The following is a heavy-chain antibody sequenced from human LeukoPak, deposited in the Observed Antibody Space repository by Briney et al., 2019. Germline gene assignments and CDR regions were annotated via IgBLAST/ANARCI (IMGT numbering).Heavy chain of an antibody. Sequence: GGSLRLSCAASGFTFSSYSMNWVRQAPGKGLEWVSSISSSSSYIYYADSVKCRFTISRDNAKNSLYLQMNSLRAEDTAVYYCARASSGQHDAFDIWGQGTMVTVSS. J-gene: IGHJ3*02. D-gene: IGHD3-22*01. CDR1: GFTFSSYS. V-gene: IGHV3-21*01. CDR3: ARASSGQHDAFDI. CDR2: ISSSSSYI.